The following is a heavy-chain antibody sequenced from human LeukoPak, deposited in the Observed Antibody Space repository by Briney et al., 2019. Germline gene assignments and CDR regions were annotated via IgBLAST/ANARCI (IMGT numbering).Heavy chain of an antibody. D-gene: IGHD5-18*01. CDR1: GGTFSSYT. CDR3: ATGTGGYSYGYGHFDY. J-gene: IGHJ4*02. V-gene: IGHV1-69*02. CDR2: IIPILGIA. Sequence: SVKVSCKASGGTFSSYTISWVRQAPGQGLEWMGRIIPILGIANYAQKFQGRVTITADESTSTAYMELSSLRSEDTAVYYCATGTGGYSYGYGHFDYWGQGTLVTVSS.